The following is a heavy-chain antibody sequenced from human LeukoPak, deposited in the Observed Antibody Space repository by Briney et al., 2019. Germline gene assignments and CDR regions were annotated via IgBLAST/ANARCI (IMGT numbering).Heavy chain of an antibody. CDR2: IYSGGST. Sequence: AGGSLRLSCAASGFTVSSNYMSWVRQAPGKGLEWVSVIYSGGSTYYADSVKGRFTISRDNSKNTLYLQMNSLRAEDTAVYYCARDPYSSSWFDYWGQGTLVTVSS. J-gene: IGHJ4*02. D-gene: IGHD6-13*01. CDR3: ARDPYSSSWFDY. CDR1: GFTVSSNY. V-gene: IGHV3-53*05.